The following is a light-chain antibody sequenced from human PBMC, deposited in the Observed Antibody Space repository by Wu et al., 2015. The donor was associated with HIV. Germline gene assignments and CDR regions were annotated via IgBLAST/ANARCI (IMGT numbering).Light chain of an antibody. Sequence: AVQLTQSPSSLSASIGDRVTISCRASQDISSALAWYQQKPGKPPRLLIHDASSLQSGVPSRFSGSGSGTDFTLTISSLQPEDVATYYCQKYNTAPWTFGQGTKVEMK. CDR2: DAS. J-gene: IGKJ1*01. V-gene: IGKV1-13*02. CDR1: QDISSA. CDR3: QKYNTAPWT.